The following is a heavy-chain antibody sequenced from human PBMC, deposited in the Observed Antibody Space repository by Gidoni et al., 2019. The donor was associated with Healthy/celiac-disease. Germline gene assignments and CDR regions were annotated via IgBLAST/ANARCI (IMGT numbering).Heavy chain of an antibody. D-gene: IGHD6-13*01. CDR3: AKSPAAAGTYYYYGMDV. CDR1: GFTFSSYA. J-gene: IGHJ6*02. V-gene: IGHV3-23*01. Sequence: EVQLLEYGGGLVQPGGSLRLSCAASGFTFSSYALSWVRQAPGKGLEWVSAISGSGGSTYYADSVKGRFTISRDNSKNTLYLQMNSLRAEDTAVYYCAKSPAAAGTYYYYGMDVWGQGTTVTVSS. CDR2: ISGSGGST.